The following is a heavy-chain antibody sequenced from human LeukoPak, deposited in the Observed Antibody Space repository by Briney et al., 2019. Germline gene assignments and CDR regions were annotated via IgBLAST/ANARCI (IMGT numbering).Heavy chain of an antibody. CDR2: IKQDGSEN. CDR1: GFTLNSYW. V-gene: IGHV3-7*03. Sequence: GGSLRLSCVASGFTLNSYWMTWVRQIPGKGLEWVANIKQDGSENYYVDSVKGRFTISRDNARKSVFLQMSSLRAEDTALYFCATGGSYYPEYWGQGTPVTGSS. J-gene: IGHJ4*02. CDR3: ATGGSYYPEY. D-gene: IGHD1-26*01.